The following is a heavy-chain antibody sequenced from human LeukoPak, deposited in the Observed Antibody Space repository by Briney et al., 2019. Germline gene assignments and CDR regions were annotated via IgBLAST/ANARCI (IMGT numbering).Heavy chain of an antibody. J-gene: IGHJ1*01. V-gene: IGHV1-8*01. CDR1: GYAFNIYD. Sequence: ASVRVSCKASGYAFNIYDINWVRQATGQGLEWMGWMNPDSGNTGFAQKFQGRVTITADKSTSTAYMELSSLRSEDTAVYYCARHQRGGSRASFQHWGQGTLVTVSS. CDR3: ARHQRGGSRASFQH. CDR2: MNPDSGNT. D-gene: IGHD2-15*01.